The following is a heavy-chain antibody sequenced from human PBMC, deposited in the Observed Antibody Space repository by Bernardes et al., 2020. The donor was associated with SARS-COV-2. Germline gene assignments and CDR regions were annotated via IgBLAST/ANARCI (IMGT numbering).Heavy chain of an antibody. CDR1: GFTVSANY. CDR2: IYGDDKT. J-gene: IGHJ4*02. Sequence: GGSLRLSCAASGFTVSANYMNWVRQAPGKGLEWVSVIYGDDKTNYADSVRGRFTISRDNSKNTLYLQMNSLRAEDTAEYYCTRDGSGSYYSVTRDYWAQG. D-gene: IGHD3-10*01. V-gene: IGHV3-53*01. CDR3: TRDGSGSYYSVTRDY.